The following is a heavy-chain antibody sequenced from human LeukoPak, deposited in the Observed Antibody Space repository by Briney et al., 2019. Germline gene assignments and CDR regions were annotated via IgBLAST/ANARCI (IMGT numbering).Heavy chain of an antibody. CDR3: ARDLGPHYSSSSETFDY. J-gene: IGHJ4*02. Sequence: PGGSLRLSCAAPGFTFSSYGMSWVRQAPGKGLEWVANIKQDGFEKYYVDSVKGRFTISRDNAKNSLFLQVNSLRAEDTAVYYCARDLGPHYSSSSETFDYWGQGTLVTVSS. CDR1: GFTFSSYG. D-gene: IGHD6-6*01. CDR2: IKQDGFEK. V-gene: IGHV3-7*01.